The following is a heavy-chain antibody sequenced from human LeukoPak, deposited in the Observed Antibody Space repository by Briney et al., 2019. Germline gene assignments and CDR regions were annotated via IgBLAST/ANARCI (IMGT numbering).Heavy chain of an antibody. J-gene: IGHJ4*02. D-gene: IGHD6-19*01. V-gene: IGHV3-7*05. CDR2: IKKDGSEK. CDR1: GFTFSSYW. CDR3: ARHTSGQPFHH. Sequence: GGSLRLSCAASGFTFSSYWMNWVRQAPGKGLEWVAYIKKDGSEKYYVDSVKGRFTISRDNTKSSLYLQMNSLRAEDAAVYYCARHTSGQPFHHWGQGTLVTVSS.